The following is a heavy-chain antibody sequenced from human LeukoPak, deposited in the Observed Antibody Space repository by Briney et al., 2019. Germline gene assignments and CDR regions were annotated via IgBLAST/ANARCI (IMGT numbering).Heavy chain of an antibody. J-gene: IGHJ4*02. CDR1: GGSISSYY. CDR2: IYYSGST. CDR3: ARGGGGVTAMADY. Sequence: PSETLSLTCTVSGGSISSYYWIWLRQPPGKGLEWIGYIYYSGSTNYNPSLKSRVNISVDTSKNQFSLKLSSVTAADTAVYYCARGGGGVTAMADYWGQGTLVTVSS. V-gene: IGHV4-59*01. D-gene: IGHD5-18*01.